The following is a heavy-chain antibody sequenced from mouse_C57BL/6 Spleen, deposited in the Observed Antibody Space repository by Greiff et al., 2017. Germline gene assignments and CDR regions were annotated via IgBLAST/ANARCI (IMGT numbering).Heavy chain of an antibody. D-gene: IGHD1-1*01. CDR2: ISYDGSN. V-gene: IGHV3-6*01. CDR3: ARDGYYYGSAMDY. Sequence: EVKLMESGPGLVKPSQSLSLTCSVTGYSITSGYYCNWIRQFPGNKLEWMGYISYDGSNNYNPSLKNRISITRDTSKNQFFLKLNSVTTEDTATYYCARDGYYYGSAMDYWGQGTSVTVSS. CDR1: GYSITSGYY. J-gene: IGHJ4*01.